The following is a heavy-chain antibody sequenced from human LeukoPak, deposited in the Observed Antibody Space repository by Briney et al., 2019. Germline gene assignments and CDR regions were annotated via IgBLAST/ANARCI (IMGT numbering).Heavy chain of an antibody. CDR2: IYPKSGGT. CDR1: GYTFTGYY. CDR3: AREAYGGNPSDDAFDI. J-gene: IGHJ3*02. Sequence: ASVKVSCKASGYTFTGYYMHWVRQAPGQGLEWMGRIYPKSGGTNYAQKFQGRVTMTRDTSISTAYMELSRLRSDDTAVYYCAREAYGGNPSDDAFDIWGQGTMVTVSS. D-gene: IGHD4-23*01. V-gene: IGHV1-2*06.